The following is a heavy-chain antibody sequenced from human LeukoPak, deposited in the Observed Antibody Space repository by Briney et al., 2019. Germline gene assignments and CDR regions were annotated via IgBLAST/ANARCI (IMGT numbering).Heavy chain of an antibody. D-gene: IGHD1-26*01. CDR3: ARGRQGAKTRYFDL. Sequence: GGSLRLSCAASGIIFSNYAMHWVRQGPGQGLECISTISSDGGSTYYANSVKGRFTISRDNSKNTLYLQMGSLRAEDMAVYYCARGRQGAKTRYFDLWGRGTRVTVSS. CDR1: GIIFSNYA. V-gene: IGHV3-64*01. CDR2: ISSDGGST. J-gene: IGHJ2*01.